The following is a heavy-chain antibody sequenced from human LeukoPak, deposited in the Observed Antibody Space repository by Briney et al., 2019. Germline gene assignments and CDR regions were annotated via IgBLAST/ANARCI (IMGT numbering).Heavy chain of an antibody. CDR3: ARHRYYYDSSGYRGLCYFDY. CDR2: IYYSGST. CDR1: GGSISSYY. D-gene: IGHD3-22*01. Sequence: SETLSLTCTVSGGSISSYYWSWIRQPPGKGLEWIGYIYYSGSTNYNPSLKSRVTISVDTSKNQFSLKLSSVTAADTAVYYCARHRYYYDSSGYRGLCYFDYWGQGTLVTVSS. V-gene: IGHV4-59*01. J-gene: IGHJ4*02.